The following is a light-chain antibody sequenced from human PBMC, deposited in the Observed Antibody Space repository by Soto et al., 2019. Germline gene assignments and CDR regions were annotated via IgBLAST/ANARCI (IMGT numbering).Light chain of an antibody. CDR1: QTISSTY. CDR2: GAS. J-gene: IGKJ2*01. V-gene: IGKV3-20*01. CDR3: QHYGTALYT. Sequence: DIVLTQSPGTLSLSPGERATLSCRASQTISSTYLGWYQQKPAQALRLLIYGASSRATGIPDRFSVSGSGIDFTLTISRLEREDFAVYYCQHYGTALYTFGQGTKLESK.